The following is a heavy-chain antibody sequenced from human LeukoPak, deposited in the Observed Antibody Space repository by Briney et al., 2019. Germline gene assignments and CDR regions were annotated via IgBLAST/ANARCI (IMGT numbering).Heavy chain of an antibody. Sequence: GGSLRLSCAASGFTFSSYAMSWVRQAPGKGLEWVSAISGSGGSTYYADSVKGRFTISRDNSKNTLYLQMNSLRAEDTAVYYCAKDLLNYYDSSGYYGTTNFDCWGQGTLVTVSS. J-gene: IGHJ4*02. CDR2: ISGSGGST. V-gene: IGHV3-23*01. CDR1: GFTFSSYA. D-gene: IGHD3-22*01. CDR3: AKDLLNYYDSSGYYGTTNFDC.